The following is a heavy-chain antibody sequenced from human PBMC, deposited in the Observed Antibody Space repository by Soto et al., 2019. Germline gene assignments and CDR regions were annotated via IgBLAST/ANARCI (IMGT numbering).Heavy chain of an antibody. J-gene: IGHJ5*02. CDR2: ISGSGGST. CDR3: AKCLPERRSAYYRYNWFDP. Sequence: EVQLLESGGGSVQPGKSLRLSCAASGFTFSSYGMSWVRQAPGKGLEWVSVISGSGGSTYYADSVKGRFTISRDNSKNTLYLHMNNLSAEYTAVYYCAKCLPERRSAYYRYNWFDPWGQGTLVTVSS. CDR1: GFTFSSYG. V-gene: IGHV3-23*01. D-gene: IGHD3-3*01.